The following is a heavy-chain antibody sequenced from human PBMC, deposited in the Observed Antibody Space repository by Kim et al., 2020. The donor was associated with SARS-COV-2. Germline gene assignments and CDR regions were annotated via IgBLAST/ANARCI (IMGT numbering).Heavy chain of an antibody. D-gene: IGHD4-17*01. J-gene: IGHJ4*02. CDR1: GYTFNNYD. V-gene: IGHV1-8*01. CDR3: AFRSTVTTTIDY. Sequence: ASVKVSCKASGYTFNNYDINWVRQATGQGLEWMGWMNPNSGNTGSAQKFQGRVTMTRNTSINTAYMELSSLKSEDTAIYYCAFRSTVTTTIDYWGQGTLVTVSS. CDR2: MNPNSGNT.